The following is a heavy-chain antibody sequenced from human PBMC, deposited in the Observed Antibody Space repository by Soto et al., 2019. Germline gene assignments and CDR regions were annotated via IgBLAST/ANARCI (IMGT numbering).Heavy chain of an antibody. CDR2: ITRSGST. CDR3: VRALAAVQE. CDR1: GGSFSGYY. V-gene: IGHV4-34*01. D-gene: IGHD6-13*01. J-gene: IGHJ4*02. Sequence: PSETLSLTCGVYGGSFSGYYWGWIRQPPGKGLEWIGEITRSGSTNYNPSLKSRVTISVDTSKQLFSLSLTSVTAADTAAYFCVRALAAVQEWGQGTLVTVSS.